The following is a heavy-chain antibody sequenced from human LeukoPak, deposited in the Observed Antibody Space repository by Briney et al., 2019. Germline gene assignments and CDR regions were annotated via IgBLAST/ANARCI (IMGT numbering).Heavy chain of an antibody. V-gene: IGHV4-59*01. CDR1: GGSFSGYH. CDR3: ARVPRSYYYYYYMDV. Sequence: SETLSLTCAVYGGSFSGYHWSWIRQPPGKGLEWLGYIYYSGSSNYNPSLKSRVTISADTSKNQFSLKLSSVTAADTAVYYCARVPRSYYYYYYMDVWGKGTTVTVSS. CDR2: IYYSGSS. J-gene: IGHJ6*03.